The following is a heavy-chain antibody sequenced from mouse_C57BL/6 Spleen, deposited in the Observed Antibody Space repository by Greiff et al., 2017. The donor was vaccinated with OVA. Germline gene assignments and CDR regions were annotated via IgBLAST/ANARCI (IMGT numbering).Heavy chain of an antibody. Sequence: QVQLQQPGAELVRPGSSVKLSCKASGYTFTSYWMAWVKPRPGQGLAWIGNIYPSDSAHQYNQQFKENATLTLHKTSSTAYMQLSSLTSEDSAFYYCASLTTVVANPGWYFDVWGTGTTVTVSA. CDR3: ASLTTVVANPGWYFDV. J-gene: IGHJ1*03. D-gene: IGHD1-1*01. V-gene: IGHV1-61*01. CDR1: GYTFTSYW. CDR2: IYPSDSAH.